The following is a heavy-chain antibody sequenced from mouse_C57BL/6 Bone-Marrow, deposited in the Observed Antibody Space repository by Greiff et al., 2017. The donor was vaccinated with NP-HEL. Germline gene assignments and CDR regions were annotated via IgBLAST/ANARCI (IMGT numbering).Heavy chain of an antibody. J-gene: IGHJ1*03. V-gene: IGHV1-7*01. CDR1: GYTFTSYW. CDR2: INPSSGYT. Sequence: VQVVESGAELAKPGASVKLSCKASGYTFTSYWMHWVKQRPGQGLEWIGYINPSSGYTKYNQKFKDKATLTADKSSSTAYMQLSSLTYEDSAVYYCARELYWYFDVWGTGTTVTVSS. CDR3: ARELYWYFDV.